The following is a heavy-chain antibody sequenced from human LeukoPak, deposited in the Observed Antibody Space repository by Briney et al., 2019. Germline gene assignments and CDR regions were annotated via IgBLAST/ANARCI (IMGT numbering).Heavy chain of an antibody. V-gene: IGHV3-7*01. J-gene: IGHJ6*02. Sequence: GGSLRLSCAASGFTFSSYWMSWVRQAPGKGLEWVANIKQGGSEKYYVDSVKGRFTISRDNAKNSLYLQMNSLRAEDTAVYYCARDQSPNYYGSGSFPYGMDVWGQGTTVTVSS. CDR2: IKQGGSEK. CDR1: GFTFSSYW. D-gene: IGHD3-10*01. CDR3: ARDQSPNYYGSGSFPYGMDV.